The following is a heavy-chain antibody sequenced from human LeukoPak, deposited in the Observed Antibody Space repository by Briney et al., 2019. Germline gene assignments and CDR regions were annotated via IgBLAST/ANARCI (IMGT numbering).Heavy chain of an antibody. D-gene: IGHD3-22*01. V-gene: IGHV4-59*01. CDR3: ARITYYYDSSGYYYASYSDY. Sequence: SETLSLTCTVSGGSISSYYWSWIRQPPGKGLEWIGYIYYSGSTNYNPSLKSRVTISVDTSKNQFSLKLSSVTAADTAVYYCARITYYYDSSGYYYASYSDYWGQGTLVTVSS. J-gene: IGHJ4*02. CDR2: IYYSGST. CDR1: GGSISSYY.